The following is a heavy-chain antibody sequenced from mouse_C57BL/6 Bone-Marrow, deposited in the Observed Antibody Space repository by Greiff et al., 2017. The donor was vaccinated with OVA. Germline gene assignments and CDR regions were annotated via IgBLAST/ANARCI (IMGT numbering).Heavy chain of an antibody. V-gene: IGHV1-54*01. D-gene: IGHD1-1*01. Sequence: QVQLQQSGAELVRPGTSVKVSCKASGYAFTNYLIEWVKQRPGQGLEWIGVINPGSGGTNYNEKFKGKATLTADKSSSTAYMQLSSLTSEDSAVYFCARYYYGSSYPHYWGQGTTLTVS. CDR2: INPGSGGT. CDR3: ARYYYGSSYPHY. J-gene: IGHJ2*01. CDR1: GYAFTNYL.